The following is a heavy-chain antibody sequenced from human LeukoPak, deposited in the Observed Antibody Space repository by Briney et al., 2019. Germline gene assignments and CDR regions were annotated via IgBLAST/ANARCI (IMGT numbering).Heavy chain of an antibody. Sequence: GGSLRLSCAASGFSFINYWMGWVRRAPGKGLEYVGNIKQDGSETYYVDSLRGRFTISRDNAKNSLYLQMNSLRVEDTAVYYCVRDDRSDSGYYYDNYWGQGTLVTVSS. V-gene: IGHV3-7*01. J-gene: IGHJ4*02. CDR3: VRDDRSDSGYYYDNY. CDR1: GFSFINYW. D-gene: IGHD3-16*01. CDR2: IKQDGSET.